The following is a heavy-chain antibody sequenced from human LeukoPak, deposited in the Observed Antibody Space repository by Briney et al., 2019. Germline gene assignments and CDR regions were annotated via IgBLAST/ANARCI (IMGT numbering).Heavy chain of an antibody. CDR2: ISSSGGST. Sequence: EGSLRLSCAASGFTFNNYDMTWVRQAPGKGLEWVSGISSSGGSTYYADSVKGRFTISRDKSKNTLYLQMSSLRAEDTALYYCAKRAQGLGSPFDYWGQGTLVTVSS. J-gene: IGHJ4*02. D-gene: IGHD3-10*01. CDR3: AKRAQGLGSPFDY. V-gene: IGHV3-23*01. CDR1: GFTFNNYD.